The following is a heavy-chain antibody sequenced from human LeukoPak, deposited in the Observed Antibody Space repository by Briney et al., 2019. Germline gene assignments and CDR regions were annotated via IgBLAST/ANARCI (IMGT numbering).Heavy chain of an antibody. D-gene: IGHD5-18*01. V-gene: IGHV1-69*01. CDR3: ELRRGYSYGYGY. CDR1: GGTLSSYA. Sequence: SVKVSCKASGGTLSSYAISWVRQAPGQGLEWMGGIIPIFGTANYAQKFQGRVTITADESTSTAYMELSSLRSEDTAVYYCELRRGYSYGYGYWGQGTLVTVSS. CDR2: IIPIFGTA. J-gene: IGHJ4*01.